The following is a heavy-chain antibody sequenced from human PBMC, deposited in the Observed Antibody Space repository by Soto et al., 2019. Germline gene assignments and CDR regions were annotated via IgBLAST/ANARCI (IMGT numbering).Heavy chain of an antibody. D-gene: IGHD6-19*01. CDR3: ARIVRQWLAFYFDY. CDR2: IFSNDEK. Sequence: QVTLKESGPVLVKPTETLTLTCTVSGFSLSNARMGVSWIRQPPGKALEWLAHIFSNDEKSYSTSLKSRLTFSKDTSKSQVVLTMTNMDPVDTATYYCARIVRQWLAFYFDYWGQGTLVTVSS. CDR1: GFSLSNARMG. V-gene: IGHV2-26*01. J-gene: IGHJ4*02.